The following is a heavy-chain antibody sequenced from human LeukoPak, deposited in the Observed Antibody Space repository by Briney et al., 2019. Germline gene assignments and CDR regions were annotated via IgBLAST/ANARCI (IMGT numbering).Heavy chain of an antibody. CDR2: IYYSGST. CDR1: GGSISSYY. D-gene: IGHD4-11*01. Sequence: PSGTLSLTCTVSGGSISSYYSSWIRQPPGKGLEWIGYIYYSGSTNYNPSLKSRVTISVDTSKNQFSLKLSSGTASDTAVYYCARLQYRYYYMDVWGKGTTVTVSS. V-gene: IGHV4-59*01. J-gene: IGHJ6*03. CDR3: ARLQYRYYYMDV.